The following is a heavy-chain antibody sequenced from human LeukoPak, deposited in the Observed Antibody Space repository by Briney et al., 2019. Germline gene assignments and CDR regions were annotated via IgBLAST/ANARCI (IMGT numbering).Heavy chain of an antibody. Sequence: GGSPRLSCAASGFTFSSFWLTWVRQAPGKGLEWVANIERDGSKKTYVDSVKGRFTISRGNAKNSLYLQMSSLRAEDTAVYYCATAPAAADSFWGQGTLVAVSA. J-gene: IGHJ4*02. CDR1: GFTFSSFW. CDR3: ATAPAAADSF. CDR2: IERDGSKK. V-gene: IGHV3-7*01. D-gene: IGHD6-13*01.